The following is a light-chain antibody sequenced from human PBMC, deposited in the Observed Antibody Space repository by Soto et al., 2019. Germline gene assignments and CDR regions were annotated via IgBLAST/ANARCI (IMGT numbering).Light chain of an antibody. CDR2: DAS. V-gene: IGKV3-11*01. CDR1: QSVSSY. J-gene: IGKJ4*01. Sequence: EIVLTQSPATLSLSPGERATLSCRASQSVSSYLAWYQQKPGQAPRLLIYDASNRATGIPARFSGSGSGTDFTRTIRSLEPEDFAVYYCQQRSSWPPSLTFGGGTKVEIK. CDR3: QQRSSWPPSLT.